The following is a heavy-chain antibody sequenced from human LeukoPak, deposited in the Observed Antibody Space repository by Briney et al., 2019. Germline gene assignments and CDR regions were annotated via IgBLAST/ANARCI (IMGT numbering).Heavy chain of an antibody. J-gene: IGHJ3*02. CDR2: IYYSGST. V-gene: IGHV4-59*01. CDR3: ARARGVRRYDAFDI. CDR1: GGSTSSYY. D-gene: IGHD3-10*01. Sequence: SETLSLTCTVSGGSTSSYYWSWIRQPPGKGLEWIGYIYYSGSTNYNPSLKSRVTISVDTSKNQFSLKLSSVTAADTAVYYCARARGVRRYDAFDIWGQGTMVTVSS.